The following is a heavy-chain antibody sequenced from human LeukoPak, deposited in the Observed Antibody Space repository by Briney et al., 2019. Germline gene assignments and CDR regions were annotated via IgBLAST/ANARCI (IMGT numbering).Heavy chain of an antibody. J-gene: IGHJ4*02. CDR1: GYTFTSYG. CDR3: ARDVRSGWFGGH. D-gene: IGHD6-19*01. V-gene: IGHV1-18*01. Sequence: ASVKVSCKASGYTFTSYGISWARQAPGQGLEWMGWISAYNGNTNYAQKLQGRVTMTTDTSTSTAYMELRSLRSDDTAVYYCARDVRSGWFGGHWGQGTLVTVSS. CDR2: ISAYNGNT.